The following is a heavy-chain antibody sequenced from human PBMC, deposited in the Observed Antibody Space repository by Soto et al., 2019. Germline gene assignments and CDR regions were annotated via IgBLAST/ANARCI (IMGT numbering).Heavy chain of an antibody. D-gene: IGHD3-22*01. CDR2: IIPIFDTA. CDR3: AGHSSGVPGYYSGMDV. CDR1: GGTFSSYA. V-gene: IGHV1-69*12. J-gene: IGHJ6*02. Sequence: QVQLVQSGAEVKKPGSSVKVSCKASGGTFSSYAISWVRQAPGQGLEWMGGIIPIFDTADYAQKFQGRVTIPADESTNTAYMGLSSLRSEDTAVYYCAGHSSGVPGYYSGMDVWGQGTKVTVSS.